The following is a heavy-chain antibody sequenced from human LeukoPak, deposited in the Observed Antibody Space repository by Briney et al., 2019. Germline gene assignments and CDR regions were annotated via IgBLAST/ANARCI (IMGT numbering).Heavy chain of an antibody. CDR1: GGSFSTYY. Sequence: PSETLSLTCAVYGGSFSTYYWSWIRQSPGKGLEWIAEINHRGDTNYNPSVKSRVTISVDTSKNQFSLKVRSLTAADTAFYYCARGPTISETGYFDCWGQGTLVTVSS. D-gene: IGHD1-1*01. CDR2: INHRGDT. V-gene: IGHV4-34*01. CDR3: ARGPTISETGYFDC. J-gene: IGHJ4*03.